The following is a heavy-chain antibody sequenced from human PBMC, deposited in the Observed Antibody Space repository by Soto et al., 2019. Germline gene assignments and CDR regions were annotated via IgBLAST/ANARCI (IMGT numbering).Heavy chain of an antibody. CDR1: GGSISSGGYY. Sequence: PSETLSLTCTVSGGSISSGGYYWSWIRQHPGKGLEWIGYIYYSGSTYYNPSLKSRVTISVDTSKNQFSLKLSSVTAADTAVYYCARGLVVVVAAYYYYYGMDVWGQGTTVTVSS. CDR2: IYYSGST. D-gene: IGHD2-15*01. V-gene: IGHV4-31*03. CDR3: ARGLVVVVAAYYYYYGMDV. J-gene: IGHJ6*02.